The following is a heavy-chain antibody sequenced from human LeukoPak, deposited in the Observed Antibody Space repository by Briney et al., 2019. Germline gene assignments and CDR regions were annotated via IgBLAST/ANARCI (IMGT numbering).Heavy chain of an antibody. CDR2: ISYSGST. V-gene: IGHV4-59*08. CDR1: GDSISSYY. D-gene: IGHD3-16*02. Sequence: PSETLSLTCTVSGDSISSYYWSWIRQPPGKGLEWIGSISYSGSTNYSPSLKSRVTMSVDTSQNQFSLNLSSVTAADTAVYYCARQRRVTLGFFGYWGQGTLVTVSS. CDR3: ARQRRVTLGFFGY. J-gene: IGHJ4*02.